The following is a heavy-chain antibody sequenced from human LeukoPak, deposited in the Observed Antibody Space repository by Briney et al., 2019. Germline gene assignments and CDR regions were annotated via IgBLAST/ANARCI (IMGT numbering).Heavy chain of an antibody. V-gene: IGHV1-18*01. CDR2: ISAYNGNT. D-gene: IGHD3-9*01. J-gene: IGHJ5*02. CDR3: VRDDILTGYTTFDP. CDR1: GYTFTSYG. Sequence: ASVKVSCKASGYTFTSYGISWVRQAPGQGLEWMGWISAYNGNTNYAQKLQGRVTMTTDTSTSTAYMELRSLRSDDTAVYYCVRDDILTGYTTFDPWGQGTLVTVSS.